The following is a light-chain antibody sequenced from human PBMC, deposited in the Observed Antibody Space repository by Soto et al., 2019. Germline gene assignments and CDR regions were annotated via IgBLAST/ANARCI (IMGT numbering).Light chain of an antibody. Sequence: QSVLTQPPSVSAAPGQRVTISCTGSSSNIGAGYEAHWYQQVPGTAPKLLIYENNNRPSGVPDRFSGSKSGTSASLAITGLQAEHEAEYYCQSYDSSLSGHVFGTGTKVTVL. J-gene: IGLJ1*01. V-gene: IGLV1-40*01. CDR1: SSNIGAGYE. CDR2: ENN. CDR3: QSYDSSLSGHV.